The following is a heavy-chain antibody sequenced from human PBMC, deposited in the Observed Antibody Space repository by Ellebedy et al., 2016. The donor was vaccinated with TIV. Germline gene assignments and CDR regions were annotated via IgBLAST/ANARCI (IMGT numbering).Heavy chain of an antibody. CDR3: ATRSYHAEYFHH. J-gene: IGHJ1*01. D-gene: IGHD3-10*01. CDR2: IYHSGST. CDR1: GGSISSGGYY. Sequence: SETLSLXCTVSGGSISSGGYYWSWIRQHPGKGLEWMGHIYHSGSTYYNPSLTSRVTISVDTSKSEFSLKLSSLTASDTAVYYCATRSYHAEYFHHWGQGTLVTVSS. V-gene: IGHV4-31*03.